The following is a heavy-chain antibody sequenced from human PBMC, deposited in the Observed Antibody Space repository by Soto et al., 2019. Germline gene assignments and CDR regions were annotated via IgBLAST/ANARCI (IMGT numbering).Heavy chain of an antibody. CDR3: ARALARYSRSWPRVWFDT. D-gene: IGHD6-13*01. CDR1: GGSISSGYYY. Sequence: KPXESLSRPCTVSGGSISSGYYYWSWIRQPPGKVLEWIGYIYYSGSTYYNPSLKSRVTISVDTSKNQFSLKLSSVTAADTAVYYCARALARYSRSWPRVWFDTWGQGTLVTVSS. V-gene: IGHV4-30-4*01. J-gene: IGHJ5*02. CDR2: IYYSGST.